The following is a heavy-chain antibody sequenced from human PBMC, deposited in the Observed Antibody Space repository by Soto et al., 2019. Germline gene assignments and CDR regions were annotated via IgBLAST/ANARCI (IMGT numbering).Heavy chain of an antibody. V-gene: IGHV3-21*01. D-gene: IGHD2-15*01. CDR2: ISSSSQYI. CDR3: ERDEVVILPTTNQPGFDP. J-gene: IGHJ5*02. CDR1: GFTFSSSR. Sequence: EVQLVESGGGLVKPGGSLRPSCAASGFTFSSSRMNWVLQAPGKGLEWVSSISSSSQYIYYADSVRCRFTISSDKARNSLYLQMNIRRADDTAVYYCERDEVVILPTTNQPGFDPWCQGTLVTVSA.